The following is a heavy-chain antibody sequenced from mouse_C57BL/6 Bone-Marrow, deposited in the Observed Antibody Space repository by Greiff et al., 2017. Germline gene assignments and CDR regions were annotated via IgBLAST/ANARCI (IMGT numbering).Heavy chain of an antibody. CDR2: IYPGNSDT. V-gene: IGHV1-5*01. D-gene: IGHD1-1*01. J-gene: IGHJ1*03. CDR3: IRGSSPHWYFDV. CDR1: GYTFTSYW. Sequence: EVQLQQSGTVLARPGASVKMSCKTSGYTFTSYWMHWVKQRPGQGLEWIGAIYPGNSDTSYNQKFKGKAKLTAVTSASTAYMELSSLTNEDSAVYYCIRGSSPHWYFDVWGTGTTVTVSS.